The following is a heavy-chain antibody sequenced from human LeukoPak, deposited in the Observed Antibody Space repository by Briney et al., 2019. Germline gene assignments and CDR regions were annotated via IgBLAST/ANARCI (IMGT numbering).Heavy chain of an antibody. CDR1: GDTFTNYG. J-gene: IGHJ5*02. Sequence: ASVKVSCKTSGDTFTNYGISWVRQAPGQGLEWMGWTNPNSGGTNYAQKFQGRVTMTRDTSISTAYMELSRLRSDDTAVYYCARVPRRIAAAGTSNWFDPWGQGTLVTVSS. CDR2: TNPNSGGT. CDR3: ARVPRRIAAAGTSNWFDP. D-gene: IGHD6-13*01. V-gene: IGHV1-2*02.